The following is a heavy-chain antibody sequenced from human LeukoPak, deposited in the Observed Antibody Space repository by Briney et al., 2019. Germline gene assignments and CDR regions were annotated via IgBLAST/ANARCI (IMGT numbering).Heavy chain of an antibody. CDR1: GGSISSYY. Sequence: PSETLSLTCTVSGGSISSYYWSWIRQPPGKGLEWIGYIYYSGSTNYNPSLKSRVTISVDTSKNQFSLKLSSVTAADTAVYYCARELGRYCSSTSCLSHWGQGTLVTVSS. V-gene: IGHV4-59*12. CDR3: ARELGRYCSSTSCLSH. D-gene: IGHD2-2*01. CDR2: IYYSGST. J-gene: IGHJ4*02.